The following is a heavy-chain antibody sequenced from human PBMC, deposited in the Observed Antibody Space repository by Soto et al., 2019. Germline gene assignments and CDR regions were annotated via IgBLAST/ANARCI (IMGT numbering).Heavy chain of an antibody. V-gene: IGHV4-4*02. CDR1: GGSISGGIW. CDR3: ARLRAERITMVRGVISYYYYYGMDV. D-gene: IGHD3-10*01. J-gene: IGHJ6*02. Sequence: PSETLSPTCAVFGGSISGGIWWSWVRQAPGQGLEGIGEIGHDGSTNYNPSLKTRLTTSVDKSKNQFSLKLSSVTAADTAVYYCARLRAERITMVRGVISYYYYYGMDVWGQGTTVTVSS. CDR2: IGHDGST.